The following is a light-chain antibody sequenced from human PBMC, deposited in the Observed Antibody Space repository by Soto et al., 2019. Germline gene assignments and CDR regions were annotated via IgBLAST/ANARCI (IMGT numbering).Light chain of an antibody. CDR1: SSNIGSNL. J-gene: IGLJ3*02. Sequence: QSVLTQPPSASGTPGQTVTISCSGSSSNIGSNLVNWYQLLPGTTPRLLIYNNNRRPSAVPDRFSGSKSGTSASLAISGLQSEDEGDYFCALWDDSLNGLRVFGGGTKLTVL. CDR3: ALWDDSLNGLRV. CDR2: NNN. V-gene: IGLV1-44*01.